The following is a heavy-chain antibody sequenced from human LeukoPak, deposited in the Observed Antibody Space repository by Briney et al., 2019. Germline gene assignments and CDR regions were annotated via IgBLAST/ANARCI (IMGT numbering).Heavy chain of an antibody. D-gene: IGHD4-17*01. Sequence: GESLKISCKGSGYSFTSYWIGWVRQTPGKGLEWMMIIYPGDCATRSSPSFQGQVTISADKSISTAYLQCSSLKASDTAMYYGARVGDGDYDDAFEIWGQGTMVTVSS. J-gene: IGHJ3*02. CDR1: GYSFTSYW. CDR2: IYPGDCAT. CDR3: ARVGDGDYDDAFEI. V-gene: IGHV5-51*01.